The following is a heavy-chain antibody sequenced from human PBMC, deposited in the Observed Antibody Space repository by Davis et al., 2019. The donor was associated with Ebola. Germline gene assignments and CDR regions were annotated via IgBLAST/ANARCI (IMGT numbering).Heavy chain of an antibody. CDR2: IFPGGSDT. CDR3: ARQAQGVPGPGIHY. CDR1: RYALANYW. Sequence: PGGSLRLSCKASRYALANYWIGCVRQMPGEGLAWMLTIFPGGSDTRYSPSFRGQVTISAERSINTVYLQWSSLKSSDTDLYYCARQAQGVPGPGIHYWGQGTLVTVSS. V-gene: IGHV5-51*01. D-gene: IGHD3-3*01. J-gene: IGHJ4*02.